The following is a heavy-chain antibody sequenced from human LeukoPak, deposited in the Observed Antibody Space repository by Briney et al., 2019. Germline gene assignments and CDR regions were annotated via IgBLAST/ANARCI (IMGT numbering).Heavy chain of an antibody. CDR1: GFTLSRYW. CDR3: ARDCTEGVCLSWAQ. Sequence: PGGSLRLSCAASGFTLSRYWMRWMRQAPGKGREWVANINQDGSEKSYPDSVKGRFTISRDNARNSQYLQMSSLSAEDTARYYCARDCTEGVCLSWAQWGEETVVSVS. CDR2: INQDGSEK. J-gene: IGHJ4*02. V-gene: IGHV3-7*01. D-gene: IGHD2-8*01.